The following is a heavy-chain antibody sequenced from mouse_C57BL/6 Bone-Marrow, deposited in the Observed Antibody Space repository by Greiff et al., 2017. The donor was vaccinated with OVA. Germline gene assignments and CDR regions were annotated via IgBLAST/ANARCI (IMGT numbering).Heavy chain of an antibody. CDR2: IWSGGST. CDR3: APGNPAWFAY. J-gene: IGHJ3*01. Sequence: QVQLKQSGPGLVQPSQSLSITCTVSGFSLTSYGVHWVRQSPGKGLEWLGVIWSGGSTDYNAAFISRLSISKDNSKSQVFFKMNSLQADDTAIYYCAPGNPAWFAYWGQGTLVTVSA. D-gene: IGHD2-1*01. V-gene: IGHV2-2*01. CDR1: GFSLTSYG.